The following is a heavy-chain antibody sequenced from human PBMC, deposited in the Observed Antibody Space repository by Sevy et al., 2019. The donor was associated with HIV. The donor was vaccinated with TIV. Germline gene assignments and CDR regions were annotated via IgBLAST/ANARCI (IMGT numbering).Heavy chain of an antibody. Sequence: SETLSLTCTVSGGSISSYFWSWIRQPPGKGLEWIGYIYYSGSTNYNPSLKSRVTISADTSKNQFSLKLTSVTAADTAVYYCGRAGTAMSYFDYWGQGTLVTVSS. CDR3: GRAGTAMSYFDY. D-gene: IGHD5-18*01. CDR2: IYYSGST. J-gene: IGHJ4*02. V-gene: IGHV4-59*01. CDR1: GGSISSYF.